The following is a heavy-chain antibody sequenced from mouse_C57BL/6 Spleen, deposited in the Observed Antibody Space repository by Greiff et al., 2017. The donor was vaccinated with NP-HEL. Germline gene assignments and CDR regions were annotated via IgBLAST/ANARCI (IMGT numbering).Heavy chain of an antibody. CDR3: ASSFAY. J-gene: IGHJ3*01. CDR1: GYTFTSYW. V-gene: IGHV1-69*01. Sequence: ESGAELVMPGASVKLSCKASGYTFTSYWMHWVKQRPGQGLEWIGEIDPSDSYTNYNQKFKGKSTLTVDKSSSTAYMQLSSLTSEDSAVYYCASSFAYWGQGTLVTVSA. CDR2: IDPSDSYT.